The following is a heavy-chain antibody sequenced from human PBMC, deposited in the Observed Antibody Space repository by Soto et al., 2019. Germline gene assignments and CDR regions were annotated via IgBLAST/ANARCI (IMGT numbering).Heavy chain of an antibody. CDR1: GYTFTSYY. J-gene: IGHJ4*02. D-gene: IGHD3-10*01. Sequence: QVQLVQSGAEVKKPGASVKVSCKASGYTFTSYYMHWVRQAPGQGLEWMGIINPSGGSTSYAQKFPGRVNMTWDTSTSTVYMELSSLRSEDTAVYYCARDDIRVVRGILDYWGQGTLVTVSS. V-gene: IGHV1-46*01. CDR2: INPSGGST. CDR3: ARDDIRVVRGILDY.